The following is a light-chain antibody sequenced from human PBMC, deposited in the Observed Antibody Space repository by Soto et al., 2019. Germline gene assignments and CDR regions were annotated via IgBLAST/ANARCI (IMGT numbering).Light chain of an antibody. CDR3: QQYGHWSLP. CDR2: ATS. J-gene: IGKJ4*01. CDR1: QSVGNN. Sequence: EIVVTQSPATLSVSPGERATLSCRASQSVGNNFAWYQQKPGQAPRLLIFATSTRATGVPARFSGSGSGTEFSLTISSLQSEVFAVYYCQQYGHWSLPYGGGAKVEIE. V-gene: IGKV3-15*01.